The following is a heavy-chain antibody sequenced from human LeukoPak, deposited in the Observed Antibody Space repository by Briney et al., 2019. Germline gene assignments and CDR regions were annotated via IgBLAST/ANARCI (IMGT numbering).Heavy chain of an antibody. CDR2: ISSSSSYI. V-gene: IGHV3-21*01. D-gene: IGHD6-19*01. CDR3: ARGQWLVDAFDI. CDR1: GFTFSSYS. Sequence: GGSLRLSCAASGFTFSSYSMNWVRQAPGKGLEWVSSISSSSSYIYYAGSVKGRFTISRDNAKNSLYLQMNSLRAEDTAVYYCARGQWLVDAFDIWGQGTMVTVSS. J-gene: IGHJ3*02.